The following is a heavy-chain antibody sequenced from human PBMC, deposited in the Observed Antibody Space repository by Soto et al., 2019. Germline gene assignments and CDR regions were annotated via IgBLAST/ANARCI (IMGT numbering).Heavy chain of an antibody. J-gene: IGHJ4*02. CDR1: GFTFSSYA. D-gene: IGHD1-26*01. CDR2: ISYDGSNK. CDR3: ARYAIVGASSFYFDY. V-gene: IGHV3-30-3*01. Sequence: QVQLVESGGGVVQPGRSLRLSCAASGFTFSSYAMHWVRQAPGKGLEWVAVISYDGSNKYYADSVKGRFTISRDNSKNTLYLQMNSLRAEDTAVYYCARYAIVGASSFYFDYWGQGTLVTVSS.